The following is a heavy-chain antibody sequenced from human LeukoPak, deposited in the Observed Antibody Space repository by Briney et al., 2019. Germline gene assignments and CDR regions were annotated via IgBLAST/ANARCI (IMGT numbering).Heavy chain of an antibody. V-gene: IGHV4-30-2*01. Sequence: PSQTLSLTCAVSGGSISSGGYSWSWIRQPPGKGLEWIGYIYHSGSTYYNPSLKSRVTISVDRSKNQFSLKLSSVTAADTAVYYCARQARASYGYWGAYYFDYWGQGTLVTVSS. D-gene: IGHD5-18*01. CDR3: ARQARASYGYWGAYYFDY. J-gene: IGHJ4*02. CDR1: GGSISSGGYS. CDR2: IYHSGST.